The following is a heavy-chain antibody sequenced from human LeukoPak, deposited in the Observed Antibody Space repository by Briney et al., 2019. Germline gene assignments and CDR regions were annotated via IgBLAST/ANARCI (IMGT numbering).Heavy chain of an antibody. Sequence: SVKVSCKASGGTFNRYAISWVRQAPGQGLEWKGGIIPMFDTANYAQRFQGRLTITADKSTSTAYMELSSLTSEDTAVYYCARADNWEGAKGDWGQGTMVTVSS. V-gene: IGHV1-69*06. D-gene: IGHD3-16*01. CDR2: IIPMFDTA. CDR3: ARADNWEGAKGD. J-gene: IGHJ3*01. CDR1: GGTFNRYA.